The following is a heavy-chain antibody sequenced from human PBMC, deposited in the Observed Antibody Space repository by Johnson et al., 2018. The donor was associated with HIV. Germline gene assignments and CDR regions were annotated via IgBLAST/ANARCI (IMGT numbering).Heavy chain of an antibody. CDR3: ARGTPYGGNSWDFDI. Sequence: QEQLVESGGGVVQPGRSLRLSCAASGFTFSSYAMHWVRQAPGKGLEWVAVISYDGSNKYYADSVKGRFTISRDNAKNTLYLQMNSLRAEDTAVYYCARGTPYGGNSWDFDIWGQGTMVTVSS. V-gene: IGHV3-30-3*01. D-gene: IGHD4-23*01. J-gene: IGHJ3*02. CDR2: ISYDGSNK. CDR1: GFTFSSYA.